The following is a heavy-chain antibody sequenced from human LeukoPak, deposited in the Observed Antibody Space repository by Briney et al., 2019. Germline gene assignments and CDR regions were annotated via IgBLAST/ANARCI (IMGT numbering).Heavy chain of an antibody. J-gene: IGHJ6*03. Sequence: PGGSLRLSCAASGFTFSDYYMSWIRQAPGKGLEWVSYISSSGSTIYYADSVKGRFTISRDNAKNSLYLQMNSLRAEDTAVYDCARGGVYNWNDACMDVWGKGTTVTVSS. V-gene: IGHV3-11*04. CDR3: ARGGVYNWNDACMDV. D-gene: IGHD1-1*01. CDR1: GFTFSDYY. CDR2: ISSSGSTI.